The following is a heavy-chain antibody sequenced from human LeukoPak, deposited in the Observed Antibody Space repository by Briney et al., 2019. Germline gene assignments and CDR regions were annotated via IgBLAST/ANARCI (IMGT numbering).Heavy chain of an antibody. CDR3: ARVTYSGYFDY. V-gene: IGHV4-39*01. Sequence: PSETLSLTCTVSGGSMSSSNYYWGWIRQPPGKGLEWIGTIYNSGTTYYNPSLKSRLTISVDTPNNQFSLRLKSVTAADTAVYYCARVTYSGYFDYWGQGTLVTVSS. D-gene: IGHD5-12*01. CDR1: GGSMSSSNYY. CDR2: IYNSGTT. J-gene: IGHJ4*02.